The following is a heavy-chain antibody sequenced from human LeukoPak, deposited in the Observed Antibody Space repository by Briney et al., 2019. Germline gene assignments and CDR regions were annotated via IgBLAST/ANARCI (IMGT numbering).Heavy chain of an antibody. D-gene: IGHD3-10*01. V-gene: IGHV3-30*03. CDR1: GFTFSSYG. CDR3: APTESGIWFGDGTGAFDI. CDR2: ISYDGSNK. J-gene: IGHJ3*02. Sequence: AGGSLRLSCAASGFTFSSYGMHWVRQAPGKGLEWVAVISYDGSNKYYADSVKGRFTISRDNSKNTLYLQMNSLRAEDTAVYYCAPTESGIWFGDGTGAFDIWGQGTMVTVSS.